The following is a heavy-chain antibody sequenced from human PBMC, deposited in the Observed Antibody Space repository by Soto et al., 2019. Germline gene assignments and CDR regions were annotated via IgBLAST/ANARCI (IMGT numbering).Heavy chain of an antibody. CDR2: IYYSGST. V-gene: IGHV4-31*03. CDR3: ARAGYGDTSYFDS. J-gene: IGHJ4*02. CDR1: GGSINSGGYY. D-gene: IGHD4-17*01. Sequence: QVQLQESGPGLVKPSQTLSLTCTVSGGSINSGGYYWSWIRQHPGMGLEWIGYIYYSGSTHYNPSLRGRLARSLETSETQLSPQLRSVTAADTAVYYCARAGYGDTSYFDSWGQGALVTGSS.